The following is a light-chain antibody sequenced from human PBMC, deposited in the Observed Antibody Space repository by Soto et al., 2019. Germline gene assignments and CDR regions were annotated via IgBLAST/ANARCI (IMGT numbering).Light chain of an antibody. CDR3: QQYNSWPPKT. Sequence: EIVMTQSPATLSVSPGERATLSCRASQSVSSSLAWYQQKPGQAPRLLIYGASTRATGIPARFSGSGSGTEFTLIISSLQSEDFAVYYCQQYNSWPPKTFGQGTKVEIK. CDR1: QSVSSS. J-gene: IGKJ1*01. V-gene: IGKV3-15*01. CDR2: GAS.